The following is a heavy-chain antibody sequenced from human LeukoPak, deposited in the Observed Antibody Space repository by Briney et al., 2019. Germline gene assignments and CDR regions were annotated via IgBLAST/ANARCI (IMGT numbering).Heavy chain of an antibody. CDR1: GGSISSSSYY. Sequence: PSETLSLTCTVSGGSISSSSYYWSWIRQPAGKGLEWIGRIYTSGSTYYNPSLKSRLTTSVDTSKSQFSLNLNSVTVADTAVYYCARGNSSSWPLDYWGQGILVTVSS. D-gene: IGHD6-13*01. CDR3: ARGNSSSWPLDY. J-gene: IGHJ4*02. CDR2: IYTSGST. V-gene: IGHV4-61*02.